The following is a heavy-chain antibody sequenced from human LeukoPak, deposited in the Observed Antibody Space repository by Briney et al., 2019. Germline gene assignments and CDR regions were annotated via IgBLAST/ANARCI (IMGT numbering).Heavy chain of an antibody. J-gene: IGHJ4*02. CDR2: ISGSGGST. D-gene: IGHD3-22*01. Sequence: GSLRLSCAASGFTFSSYAMSWVRQAPGKGLEWVSSISGSGGSTYYADSVKGRFTISRDNSKNTLYLQMNSLRAEDTAVYYCAKYLSGGYYYDSSGYYYPDYWGQGTLVTVSS. CDR1: GFTFSSYA. V-gene: IGHV3-23*01. CDR3: AKYLSGGYYYDSSGYYYPDY.